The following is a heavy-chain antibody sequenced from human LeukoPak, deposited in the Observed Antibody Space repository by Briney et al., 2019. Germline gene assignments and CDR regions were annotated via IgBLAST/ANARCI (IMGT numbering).Heavy chain of an antibody. D-gene: IGHD1-14*01. V-gene: IGHV4-38-2*02. Sequence: SETLSLICTVSGYSISSGYCWGWIRQPPGKGLEWIGSIDHSGSTYYHPSLKSRVTISVDTSKNQFSLKVTSVTAADTAVYYCARVAGISGDAFDIWGQGTMVTVSS. CDR2: IDHSGST. CDR3: ARVAGISGDAFDI. CDR1: GYSISSGYC. J-gene: IGHJ3*02.